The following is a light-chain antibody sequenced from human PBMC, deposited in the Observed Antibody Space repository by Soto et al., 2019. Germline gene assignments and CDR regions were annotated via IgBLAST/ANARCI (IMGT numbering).Light chain of an antibody. V-gene: IGKV2-28*01. Sequence: DIVMTQSPLSLPVTPGAPASISCRSSQSLLDSNGNSRFDWYLQKPGQSPQLLIYLGSNRASGVPARFSGSGSGTDFTLKISRVEAEDVGVYYCMQALQTPLTFGQGTRLEIK. CDR1: QSLLDSNGNSR. J-gene: IGKJ5*01. CDR2: LGS. CDR3: MQALQTPLT.